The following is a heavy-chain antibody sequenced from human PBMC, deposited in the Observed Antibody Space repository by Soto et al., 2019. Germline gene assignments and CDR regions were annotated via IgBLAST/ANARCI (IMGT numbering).Heavy chain of an antibody. CDR2: IIPIFATA. V-gene: IGHV1-69*13. J-gene: IGHJ6*02. CDR1: GGTFRSYV. Sequence: ASVKVSCKASGGTFRSYVISWVRQAPGQGLEWMGGIIPIFATANYAQKFQGRVTITADESTSTAYMELSSLRSEDTAVYYCARADLSGTYSNYYYGLDVWGQGTTVTVSS. D-gene: IGHD1-26*01. CDR3: ARADLSGTYSNYYYGLDV.